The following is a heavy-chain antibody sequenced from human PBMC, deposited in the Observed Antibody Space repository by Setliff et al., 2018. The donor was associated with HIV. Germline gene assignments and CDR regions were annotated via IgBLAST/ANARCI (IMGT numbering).Heavy chain of an antibody. CDR2: FIPLYGSR. V-gene: IGHV1-69*05. CDR3: ASGSGYCTNGVCYIGVHKIPDRYYSDY. CDR1: GDTFSNSL. Sequence: ASVKVSCKASGDTFSNSLVTWVRQAPGQGLEWMGGFIPLYGSRNYAQRFQGRVTMTTDEVMSTAYMELTSLTPDDTAVYYCASGSGYCTNGVCYIGVHKIPDRYYSDYWGQGTLVTVSS. D-gene: IGHD2-8*01. J-gene: IGHJ4*02.